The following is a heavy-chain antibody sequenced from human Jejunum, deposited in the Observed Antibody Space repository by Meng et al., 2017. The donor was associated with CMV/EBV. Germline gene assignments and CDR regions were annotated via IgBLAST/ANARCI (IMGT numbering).Heavy chain of an antibody. CDR2: ITTSGSYI. CDR1: FRFSSYS. D-gene: IGHD5-18*01. V-gene: IGHV3-21*01. CDR3: ARDTAIDPAMAGAFDY. Sequence: FRFSSYSMNWVRQAPGKGLEWVSSITTSGSYIYCANSVKGRFTISRDNAKNSLFLQMDSLRAEDTAVYYCARDTAIDPAMAGAFDYWGQGTLVTVSS. J-gene: IGHJ4*02.